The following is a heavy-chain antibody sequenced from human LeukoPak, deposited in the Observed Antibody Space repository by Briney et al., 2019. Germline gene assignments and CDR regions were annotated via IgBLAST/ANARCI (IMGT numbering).Heavy chain of an antibody. Sequence: GGSLRLSCAASGFTFTISSMNWVRQAPGKGLEWVSSISSSSIYIYYADSVKGRFTISRDNAKNSLYLQMNSLRAEDTAVYYCTTADGDYGAFDIWGQGTMVTVSS. V-gene: IGHV3-21*01. D-gene: IGHD4-17*01. CDR1: GFTFTISS. CDR3: TTADGDYGAFDI. J-gene: IGHJ3*02. CDR2: ISSSSIYI.